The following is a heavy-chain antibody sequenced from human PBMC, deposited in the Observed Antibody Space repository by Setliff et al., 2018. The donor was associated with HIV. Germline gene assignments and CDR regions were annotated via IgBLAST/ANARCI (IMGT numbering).Heavy chain of an antibody. D-gene: IGHD6-19*01. CDR1: GKSLSNYW. Sequence: PGESPKISCKGSGKSLSNYWINWVRQMPGKGLEWMGRIDPSDSYINYGPSFQGHVTISADKSTNTAFLQWSSLKASDSAMYYCSRGIAVAGHDFANTPGDIWGRGTMVTVSS. CDR3: SRGIAVAGHDFANTPGDI. J-gene: IGHJ3*02. V-gene: IGHV5-10-1*01. CDR2: IDPSDSYI.